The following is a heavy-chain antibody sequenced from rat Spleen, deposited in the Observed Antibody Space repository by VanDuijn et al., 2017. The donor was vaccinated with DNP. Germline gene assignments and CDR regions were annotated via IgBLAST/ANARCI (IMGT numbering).Heavy chain of an antibody. D-gene: IGHD1-11*01. Sequence: EVKLVESGGGLVQPGRSLKLSCAGSGFTFSDYYMAWVRQTPTKGLDWVASISPSDVNTYYRNSVKGRCTISRDDAESSLYLQMNSLKSEDTATYYCARLGRLRPYWYFDFWGPGTMVTVSS. CDR1: GFTFSDYY. CDR2: ISPSDVNT. J-gene: IGHJ1*01. V-gene: IGHV5-25*01. CDR3: ARLGRLRPYWYFDF.